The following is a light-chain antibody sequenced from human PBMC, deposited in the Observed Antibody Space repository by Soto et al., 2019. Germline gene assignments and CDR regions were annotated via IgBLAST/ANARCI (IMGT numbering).Light chain of an antibody. Sequence: QSALTQPRSVSGSPGQSVTISCTGTSSDVGGYNSVSWYQQRPGKAPKLMIYVVTKRPSGVPARFSGSKSGNTASLTISGLQAEDEADYYCCSYAGTYTFWVFGGGTKLTVL. J-gene: IGLJ3*02. CDR2: VVT. CDR3: CSYAGTYTFWV. V-gene: IGLV2-11*01. CDR1: SSDVGGYNS.